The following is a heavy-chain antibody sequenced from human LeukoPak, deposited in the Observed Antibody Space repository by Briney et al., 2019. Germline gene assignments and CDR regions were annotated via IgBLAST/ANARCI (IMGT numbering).Heavy chain of an antibody. CDR3: AKDAYDYYYDSSAGY. CDR2: ISGSGGST. J-gene: IGHJ4*02. CDR1: GFTFRNYV. Sequence: GGSLRLSCAASGFTFRNYVMSWVRQAPGKGLEWVSSISGSGGSTYYADSVKGRFTISRDNSKNMLYLQMNSLRAEDTAVYYCAKDAYDYYYDSSAGYWGQGTRVTVSS. V-gene: IGHV3-23*01. D-gene: IGHD3-22*01.